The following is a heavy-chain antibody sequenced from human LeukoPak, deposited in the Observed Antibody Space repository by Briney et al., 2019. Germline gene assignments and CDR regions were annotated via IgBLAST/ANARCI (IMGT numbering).Heavy chain of an antibody. CDR1: GGSISSYY. D-gene: IGHD5-24*01. CDR2: IYYSGST. CDR3: ASVRSGRYYFDY. V-gene: IGHV4-59*01. J-gene: IGHJ4*02. Sequence: SETLSLTCTVSGGSISSYYWSWIRQPPGKGLEWIGYIYYSGSTNYSPSLKSRVTISVDTSKNQFSLKLTSVTAADTAVYYCASVRSGRYYFDYWGQGTLVTVSS.